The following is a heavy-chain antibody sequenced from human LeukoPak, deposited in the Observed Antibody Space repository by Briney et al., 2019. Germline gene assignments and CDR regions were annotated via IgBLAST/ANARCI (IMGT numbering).Heavy chain of an antibody. D-gene: IGHD3-9*01. CDR1: GFIFSDHH. CDR3: ARHRAYDVLTGYSYYGLDV. CDR2: IRGNDNTT. J-gene: IGHJ6*02. V-gene: IGHV3-11*01. Sequence: GGSLRLSCAASGFIFSDHHMAWIRQAPGKGLEWISDIRGNDNTTYYADSVQGRFTISRDNAKNSLYLQMNSLTAVDTAVYFCARHRAYDVLTGYSYYGLDVWGQGTTVTVSS.